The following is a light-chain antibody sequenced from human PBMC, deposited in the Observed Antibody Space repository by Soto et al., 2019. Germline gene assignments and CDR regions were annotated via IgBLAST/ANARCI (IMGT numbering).Light chain of an antibody. V-gene: IGLV2-23*01. CDR3: CAYVGARSYV. CDR1: NNL. Sequence: QSVLAQPASVSGSPGQSITSACTGTNNLVSWYQQHPGKAPKVVLYEGTKRPSGVSNRFSGSNSGSTASLTISGLQAEDEAHYFCCAYVGARSYVFGPGTKVTVL. CDR2: EGT. J-gene: IGLJ1*01.